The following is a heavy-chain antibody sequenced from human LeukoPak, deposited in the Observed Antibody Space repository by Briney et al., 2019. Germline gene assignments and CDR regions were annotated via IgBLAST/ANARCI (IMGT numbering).Heavy chain of an antibody. CDR3: ARVSSDYDSSGYYNDY. J-gene: IGHJ4*02. V-gene: IGHV1-46*01. CDR1: GGTFSSYA. Sequence: WASVKVSCKASGGTFSSYAISWVRQAPGQGLEWMGIINPSGGSTSYAQKFQGRVTMTRDTSTSTVYMELSSLRSEDTAVYYCARVSSDYDSSGYYNDYWGQGTLVTVSS. D-gene: IGHD3-22*01. CDR2: INPSGGST.